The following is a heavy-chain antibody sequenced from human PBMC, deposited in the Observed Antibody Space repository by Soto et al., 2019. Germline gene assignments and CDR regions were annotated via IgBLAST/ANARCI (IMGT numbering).Heavy chain of an antibody. V-gene: IGHV3-7*03. CDR1: GFTFGIYC. J-gene: IGHJ2*01. Sequence: GSLRLSCAASGFTFGIYCMSWVRHAPGKGLEWVANIKQDGTEKYYVDSVKGRFTISGDNAKNSLYLQMNSLRAEDTAVYYCARFATSPFDYWYFDLWGRGALVTVSS. CDR2: IKQDGTEK. D-gene: IGHD2-2*01. CDR3: ARFATSPFDYWYFDL.